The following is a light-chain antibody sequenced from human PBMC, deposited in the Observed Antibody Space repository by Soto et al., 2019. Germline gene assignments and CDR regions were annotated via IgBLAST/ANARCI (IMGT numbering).Light chain of an antibody. V-gene: IGLV2-8*01. CDR1: SSDLDTYNY. Sequence: QSVLTQPPSASGSPGQSVTISCTGTSSDLDTYNYVSWYQQHPGKAPKLVIYEVTKRPSGVPDRFSGSKSGNTASLTVSGLQADDEADYYCSSSAGSNKAIFGGGTKVTVL. CDR2: EVT. CDR3: SSSAGSNKAI. J-gene: IGLJ2*01.